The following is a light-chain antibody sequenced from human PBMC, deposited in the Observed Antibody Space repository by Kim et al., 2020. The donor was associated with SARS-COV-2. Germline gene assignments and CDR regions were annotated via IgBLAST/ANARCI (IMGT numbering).Light chain of an antibody. V-gene: IGKV3-11*01. CDR2: EAS. Sequence: LGDRDSLSCSARENIDTAVGWDKNRTGQNPRRPVYEASIISNGVPDRFSGSGYGTDFTLTIRRLETEEILIYYSQQRKRWTPAVTSGGGTKVDIK. CDR3: QQRKRWTPAVT. J-gene: IGKJ4*01. CDR1: ENIDTA.